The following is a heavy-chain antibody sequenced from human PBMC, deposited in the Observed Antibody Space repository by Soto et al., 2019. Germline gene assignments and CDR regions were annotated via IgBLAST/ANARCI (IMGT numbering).Heavy chain of an antibody. D-gene: IGHD4-17*01. V-gene: IGHV1-24*01. CDR1: GYTLTELS. CDR3: ATGGSGDYNFDY. J-gene: IGHJ4*02. CDR2: FDPEDGET. Sequence: ASVKVSCKVSGYTLTELSMHWVRQAPGKGLEWMGGFDPEDGETIYAQKFQGRVTMTEDTSTDTAYMELSSLRSEDTAVYYCATGGSGDYNFDYWGQGTLVTVSS.